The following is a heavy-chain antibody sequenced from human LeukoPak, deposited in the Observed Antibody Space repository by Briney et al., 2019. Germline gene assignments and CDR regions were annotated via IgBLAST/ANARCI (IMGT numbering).Heavy chain of an antibody. Sequence: PSETLSLTCTVSGGSISTSNYYWGWIRQPPGKGLEWIGSVYYSGNAYYTPSLKSRVTISVDTSKNQFSLKLTSMTAADTAVYYCAREVRGSYSIDYWGQGTLVTVSS. CDR3: AREVRGSYSIDY. V-gene: IGHV4-39*07. D-gene: IGHD1-26*01. CDR1: GGSISTSNYY. CDR2: VYYSGNA. J-gene: IGHJ4*02.